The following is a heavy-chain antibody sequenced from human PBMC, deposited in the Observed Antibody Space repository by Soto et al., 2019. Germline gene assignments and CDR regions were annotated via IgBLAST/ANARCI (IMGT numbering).Heavy chain of an antibody. V-gene: IGHV1-8*01. D-gene: IGHD3-3*01. Sequence: GASVRVSCKASGYTFTSYDINWVRQATGQGFEYLGWMNPNSGNTGYVKKFQGRVTMTRDTSMSTAYMELSSLRSDDTAVYYCAGDSVLNYDFWRGYYGRTSSCGYYDGMDVWGQGTSVTASS. CDR3: AGDSVLNYDFWRGYYGRTSSCGYYDGMDV. J-gene: IGHJ6*02. CDR2: MNPNSGNT. CDR1: GYTFTSYD.